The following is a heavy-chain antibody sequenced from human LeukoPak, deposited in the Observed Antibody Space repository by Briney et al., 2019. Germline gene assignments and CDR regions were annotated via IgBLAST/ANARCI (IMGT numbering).Heavy chain of an antibody. V-gene: IGHV3-21*01. Sequence: GGSLRLSCAASGFTFSSYSMNWVRQAPGKGLEWVSSISTSSSYINYADSVKGRFTISRDNAKNSLYLQMNSLRAEDTAVYYCARDRRSYCSSASCYEGYFDYWGQGTLVTVSS. CDR3: ARDRRSYCSSASCYEGYFDY. CDR2: ISTSSSYI. J-gene: IGHJ4*02. CDR1: GFTFSSYS. D-gene: IGHD2-2*01.